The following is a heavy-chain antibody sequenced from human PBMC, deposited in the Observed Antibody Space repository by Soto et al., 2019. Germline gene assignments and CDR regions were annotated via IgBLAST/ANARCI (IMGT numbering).Heavy chain of an antibody. CDR1: GGSMSSSSYY. Sequence: PSETLSLTCTVSGGSMSSSSYYWGWIRQPPGKGLEWIGSIYYSGSTYYNPSLKSRVTISIDTSKNQFSLKLSSVTAADTAVYCCARPLSYYYYMDVWGKGTTVTVSS. CDR3: ARPLSYYYYMDV. J-gene: IGHJ6*03. V-gene: IGHV4-39*01. CDR2: IYYSGST.